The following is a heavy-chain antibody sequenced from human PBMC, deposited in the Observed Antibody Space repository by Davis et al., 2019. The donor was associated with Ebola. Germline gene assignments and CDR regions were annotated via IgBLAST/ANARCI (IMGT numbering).Heavy chain of an antibody. J-gene: IGHJ4*02. D-gene: IGHD6-19*01. V-gene: IGHV1-18*01. CDR2: ISTYNGNT. CDR1: GYTFTSYG. Sequence: AASVKVSCKASGYTFTSYGISWVRQAPGQGLEWMGWISTYNGNTNYAQKVQGRITMTTDTSTSTAYMELRSLRSDDTAVYYCARAGGGWYNFDYWGQGTLVTVSS. CDR3: ARAGGGWYNFDY.